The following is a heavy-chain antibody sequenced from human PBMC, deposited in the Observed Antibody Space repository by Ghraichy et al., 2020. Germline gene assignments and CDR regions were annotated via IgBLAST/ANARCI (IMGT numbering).Heavy chain of an antibody. CDR2: IYPGDSDT. J-gene: IGHJ4*02. CDR1: GYSFTRYW. Sequence: GESLNISCKGSGYSFTRYWIGWVRQMPGKGLEWMGIIYPGDSDTRYSPSFQGQVTISADKSISTAYLQWSSLKASDTAMYYCARRVTKPEWVSVDYWGQGTLVTVSS. V-gene: IGHV5-51*01. D-gene: IGHD3-3*01. CDR3: ARRVTKPEWVSVDY.